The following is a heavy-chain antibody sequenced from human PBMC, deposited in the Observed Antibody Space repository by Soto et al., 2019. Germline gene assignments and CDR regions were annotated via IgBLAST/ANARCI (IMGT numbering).Heavy chain of an antibody. D-gene: IGHD4-17*01. Sequence: VQLVESGGGLVQPGRSLRLSCAASGFTFDDYAMHWVRQAPGKGLEWVSGISWNSGSIGYADSVKGRFTISRDNAKNSLYLQMNSLRAEDTALYYCAKEAGPYGDYFDYWGQGTLVTVSS. V-gene: IGHV3-9*01. CDR3: AKEAGPYGDYFDY. CDR1: GFTFDDYA. CDR2: ISWNSGSI. J-gene: IGHJ4*02.